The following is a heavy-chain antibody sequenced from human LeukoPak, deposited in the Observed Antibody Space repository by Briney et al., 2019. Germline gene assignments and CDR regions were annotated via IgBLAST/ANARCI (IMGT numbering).Heavy chain of an antibody. D-gene: IGHD3-10*01. CDR2: INTNTGNP. CDR3: ARKSMVQHMDV. J-gene: IGHJ6*03. Sequence: GASVKISCKASGYTFTSHIMLWVRQAPGQGLESMGGINTNTGNPMYAQGSTGRFVFSLDTSVTTAYLQISSLKAEDTAVYYCARKSMVQHMDVWGNGTTVTVSS. CDR1: GYTFTSHI. V-gene: IGHV7-4-1*02.